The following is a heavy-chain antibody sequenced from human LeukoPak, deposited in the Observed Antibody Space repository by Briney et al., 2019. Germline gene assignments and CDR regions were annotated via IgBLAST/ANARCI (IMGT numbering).Heavy chain of an antibody. V-gene: IGHV4-39*07. D-gene: IGHD3-16*02. CDR3: ARSGELSAGTFDI. J-gene: IGHJ3*02. CDR2: IYYSGST. Sequence: MSSETLSLTCTVSGGSISSSSYYWGWIRQPPGKGLEWIGSIYYSGSTYYNPSLKSRVTISVDTSKNQFSLKLISVTAADTAVYYCARSGELSAGTFDIWGQGTMVTASS. CDR1: GGSISSSSYY.